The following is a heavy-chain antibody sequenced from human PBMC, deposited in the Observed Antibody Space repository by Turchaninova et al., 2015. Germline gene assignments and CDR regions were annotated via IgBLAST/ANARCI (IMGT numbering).Heavy chain of an antibody. CDR2: ISWNSGSI. V-gene: IGHV3-9*01. CDR1: GFTFDDYA. D-gene: IGHD2-15*01. CDR3: AKDYCSGGSCYSHWFDP. Sequence: GLVQPGRSLRLSCAASGFTFDDYAMHWVRQAPGKGLEWVSGISWNSGSIGYADSVKGRFTISRDNAKNSLYLQMNSLRAEETALYYCAKDYCSGGSCYSHWFDPWGQGTLVTVSS. J-gene: IGHJ5*02.